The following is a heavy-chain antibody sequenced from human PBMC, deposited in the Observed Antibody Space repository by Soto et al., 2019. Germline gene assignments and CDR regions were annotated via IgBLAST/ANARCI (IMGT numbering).Heavy chain of an antibody. CDR3: ARNGGSLRFDP. CDR2: ISAYNGNT. D-gene: IGHD1-26*01. Sequence: VAAVKVSCKASGYTFTRYGISCVLQSPGQGLEWMGCISAYNGNTNYAQKLQGRVTMTTDTSTSTAYMELRSLRSDDTAVYYCARNGGSLRFDPWGQGTLVTVSS. V-gene: IGHV1-18*01. J-gene: IGHJ5*02. CDR1: GYTFTRYG.